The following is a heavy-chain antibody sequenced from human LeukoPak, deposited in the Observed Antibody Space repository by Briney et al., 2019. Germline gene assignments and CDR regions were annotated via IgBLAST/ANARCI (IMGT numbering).Heavy chain of an antibody. J-gene: IGHJ4*02. CDR3: AKDLIGYCSSTSCYTALDY. CDR2: IRYDGSNK. D-gene: IGHD2-2*02. CDR1: GFPFSSYG. Sequence: GSLRLSCAASGFPFSSYGMHWVRQAPGKGLEWVAFIRYDGSNKYYADSVKGRFTISRDNSKNTLYLQMNSLRAEDTAVYYCAKDLIGYCSSTSCYTALDYWGQGTLVTVSS. V-gene: IGHV3-30*02.